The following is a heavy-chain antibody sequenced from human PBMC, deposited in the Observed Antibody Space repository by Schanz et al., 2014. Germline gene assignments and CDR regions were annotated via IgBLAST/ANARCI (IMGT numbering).Heavy chain of an antibody. D-gene: IGHD2-2*01. J-gene: IGHJ5*02. Sequence: EVQLVESGGGLVQPGGSLRLSCAASGFTFSSYSMNWVRQAPGKGLEWVSYISSASSTINYADSVKGRFTISRDNAKNSLLLQMNSLRAEDTAVYYCARAGYDADNWFDPWGQGTLVTVSS. CDR3: ARAGYDADNWFDP. V-gene: IGHV3-48*01. CDR1: GFTFSSYS. CDR2: ISSASSTI.